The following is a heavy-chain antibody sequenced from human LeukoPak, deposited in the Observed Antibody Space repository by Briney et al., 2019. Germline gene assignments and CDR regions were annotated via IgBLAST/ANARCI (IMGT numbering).Heavy chain of an antibody. Sequence: PGGSLRLCCAASGFTFDDYAMHWVRQAPGKGLEWVSGISWNSGSIGYADSVKGRFTISRDNAKNSLYLQMNSLRAEDTALYYCAKENYYATSGMDVWGQGTTVTVSS. CDR1: GFTFDDYA. CDR3: AKENYYATSGMDV. J-gene: IGHJ6*02. CDR2: ISWNSGSI. V-gene: IGHV3-9*01. D-gene: IGHD3-10*01.